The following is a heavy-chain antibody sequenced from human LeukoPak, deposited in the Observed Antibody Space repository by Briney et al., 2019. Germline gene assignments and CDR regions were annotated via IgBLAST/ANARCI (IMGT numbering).Heavy chain of an antibody. CDR3: ARDSTGDERYGSGSYYGY. V-gene: IGHV1-18*01. CDR2: SSTYNGNP. J-gene: IGHJ4*02. CDR1: GYTFSSYG. Sequence: SSVKVPCKASGYTFSSYGISWVRQAPGHGLEWMGWSSTYNGNPNYAQKFQGRVTMTTDTSTSTAYMELRSLRSDDTAVYYCARDSTGDERYGSGSYYGYWGQGTLVAVSS. D-gene: IGHD3-10*01.